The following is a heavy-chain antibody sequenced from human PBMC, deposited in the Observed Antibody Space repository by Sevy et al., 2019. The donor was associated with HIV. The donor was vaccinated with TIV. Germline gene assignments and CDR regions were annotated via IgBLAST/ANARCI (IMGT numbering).Heavy chain of an antibody. CDR1: GFTFSNAW. Sequence: GGSLRLSCAASGFTFSNAWMSWVRQAPGKGLEWVGHIKSKTNGGTTDYAEPVKGKFTISRDDSKNTLYLQMDSLKTEDTAVYYCTRGVVVITKYYYYYIDVWGKGTPVTVSS. J-gene: IGHJ6*03. D-gene: IGHD2-21*01. CDR3: TRGVVVITKYYYYYIDV. V-gene: IGHV3-15*01. CDR2: IKSKTNGGTT.